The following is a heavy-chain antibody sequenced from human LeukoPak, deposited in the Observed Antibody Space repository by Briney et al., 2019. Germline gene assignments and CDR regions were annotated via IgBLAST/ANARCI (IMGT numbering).Heavy chain of an antibody. CDR2: INWNGGST. D-gene: IGHD4-17*01. V-gene: IGHV3-20*04. CDR3: ARDLGDYGEGYFDY. J-gene: IGHJ4*02. Sequence: RPGGSLRLSCAASGFTFSNFGMSWVRQAPGKGLEWVSGINWNGGSTGYADSVKGRFTISRDNAKNSLYLQMNSLRAEDTALYYCARDLGDYGEGYFDYWGQGTLVTVSS. CDR1: GFTFSNFG.